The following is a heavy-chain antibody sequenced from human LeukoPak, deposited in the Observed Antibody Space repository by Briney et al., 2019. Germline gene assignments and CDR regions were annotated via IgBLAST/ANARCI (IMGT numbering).Heavy chain of an antibody. Sequence: ASVKASCKASGYTFTSYGISWVRQAPGQGLEWMGWISAYNGNTNYAQKLQGRVTMTTDTSTSTAYMELRSLRSDDTAVYYCAKTSAGIRGGYFDYWGQGTLVTVSS. CDR2: ISAYNGNT. CDR3: AKTSAGIRGGYFDY. CDR1: GYTFTSYG. V-gene: IGHV1-18*01. J-gene: IGHJ4*02. D-gene: IGHD3-16*01.